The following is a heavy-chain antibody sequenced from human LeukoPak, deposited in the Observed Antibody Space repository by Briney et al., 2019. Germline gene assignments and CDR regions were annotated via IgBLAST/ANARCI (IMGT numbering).Heavy chain of an antibody. CDR2: IKQDGSEK. J-gene: IGHJ3*02. CDR3: ARAKWELFSAFDI. D-gene: IGHD1-26*01. CDR1: GFTFSSYW. Sequence: PGGSLRLSCAASGFTFSSYWMSWVRQAPGKGLEWVANIKQDGSEKYYVDSVKGRFTISRDNAKNSLYLQMNSLRAEDTAVYYCARAKWELFSAFDIWGQGTMVTVSS. V-gene: IGHV3-7*01.